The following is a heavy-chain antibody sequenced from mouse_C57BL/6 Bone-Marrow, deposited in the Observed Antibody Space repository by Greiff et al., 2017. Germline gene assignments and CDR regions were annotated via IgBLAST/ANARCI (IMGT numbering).Heavy chain of an antibody. D-gene: IGHD1-1*01. J-gene: IGHJ3*01. V-gene: IGHV1-72*01. CDR2: IDPNSGGT. CDR3: DRGAHYYGSCIIAY. Sequence: QVQLQQPGAELVKPGASVKLSCKASGYTFTSYWMHWVKQRPGRGLECIGMIDPNSGGTKYNEKFKSKATLTVDKPSSTADRQLSSLTSEDSAVYYCDRGAHYYGSCIIAYWGQGTLVTVSA. CDR1: GYTFTSYW.